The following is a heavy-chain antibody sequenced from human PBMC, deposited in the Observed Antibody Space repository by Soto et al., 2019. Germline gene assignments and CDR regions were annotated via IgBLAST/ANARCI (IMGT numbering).Heavy chain of an antibody. D-gene: IGHD3-10*01. CDR1: GFTFSSYA. CDR3: AKDRDPFGLPKYFQH. V-gene: IGHV3-23*01. CDR2: ISGSGGST. J-gene: IGHJ1*01. Sequence: GGSLRLSCAASGFTFSSYAMSWVRQAPGKGLEWVSAISGSGGSTYYADSVKGRFTISRDNSKNTLYLQMNSLRAEDTALYYCAKDRDPFGLPKYFQHWGQGTLVTVS.